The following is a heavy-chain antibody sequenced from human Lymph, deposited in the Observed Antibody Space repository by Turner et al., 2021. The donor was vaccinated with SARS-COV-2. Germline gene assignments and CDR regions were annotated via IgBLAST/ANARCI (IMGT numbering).Heavy chain of an antibody. Sequence: QVQLVQSGAEVKKPGASVKVSGKASGYTFTGYYMHWVRQAPGQWLEWMGCINPNIGGTNYAQKFQGRVTMTRDTSISTAYMELSRLRSDDTAVYYCARSRDLQSMVRGVDPFDYWGQGTLVTVSS. CDR3: ARSRDLQSMVRGVDPFDY. CDR2: INPNIGGT. CDR1: GYTFTGYY. J-gene: IGHJ4*02. V-gene: IGHV1-2*02. D-gene: IGHD3-10*01.